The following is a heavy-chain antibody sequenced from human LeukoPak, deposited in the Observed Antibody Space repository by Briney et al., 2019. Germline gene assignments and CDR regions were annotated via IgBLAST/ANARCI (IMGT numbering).Heavy chain of an antibody. V-gene: IGHV4-34*01. CDR1: GGSFSRYY. J-gene: IGHJ4*03. CDR3: ARGATIIVTGYFDF. CDR2: IDHRGGT. D-gene: IGHD3-9*01. Sequence: SETLSLTCAVYGGSFSRYYWSWIRQSPGKGLEWIAEIDHRGGTNYNPSVKSRVTISVDTSKNQFSLKVRSLSAADTAVYYCARGATIIVTGYFDFWGQGTLVTVSS.